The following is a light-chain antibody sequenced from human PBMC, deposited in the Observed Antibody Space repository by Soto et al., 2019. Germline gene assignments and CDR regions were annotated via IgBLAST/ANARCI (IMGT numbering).Light chain of an antibody. CDR1: QSISGY. V-gene: IGKV1-39*01. CDR3: QQSFRARS. Sequence: DIPMTQSPASLSASVGDRVTITCRASQSISGYVNWYQQRPGKAPELLIYTASTLQTGVPSRFSGSGSGTEFTLTISSLQPEDFATYYCQQSFRARSFGQGTRVQLK. J-gene: IGKJ1*01. CDR2: TAS.